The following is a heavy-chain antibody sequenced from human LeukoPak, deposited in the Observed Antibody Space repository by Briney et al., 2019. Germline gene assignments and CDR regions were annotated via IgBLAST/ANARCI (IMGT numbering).Heavy chain of an antibody. CDR2: IYHSGST. V-gene: IGHV4-30-2*01. CDR3: ARGLTILCAFDI. J-gene: IGHJ3*02. Sequence: SQTLSLTCAVSGGSISSGGYSWSWIRQPPGKGLEWIGYIYHSGSTYYNPSLKSRVTISVDRSKNQFSLKLSSVTAADTAVYYCARGLTILCAFDIWGQGTMVTVSS. CDR1: GGSISSGGYS. D-gene: IGHD6-19*01.